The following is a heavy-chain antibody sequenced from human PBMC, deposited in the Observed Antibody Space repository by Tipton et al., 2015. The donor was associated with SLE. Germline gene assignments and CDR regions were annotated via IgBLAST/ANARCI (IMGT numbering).Heavy chain of an antibody. CDR3: ARADYGDYPFDY. D-gene: IGHD4-17*01. Sequence: TLSLTCTVSGYSIRSDYYWGWIRQPPGKGLEWIGDIYYSGSTNYNPSLKSRVAISVDTSKNQFSLKLSSVTAADTAVYYCARADYGDYPFDYWGQGTLVTVSS. CDR1: GYSIRSDYY. CDR2: IYYSGST. J-gene: IGHJ4*02. V-gene: IGHV4-38-2*02.